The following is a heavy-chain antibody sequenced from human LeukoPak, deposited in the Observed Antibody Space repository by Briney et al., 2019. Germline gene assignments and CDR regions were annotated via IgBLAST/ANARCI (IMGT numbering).Heavy chain of an antibody. D-gene: IGHD3-10*02. CDR1: GFTFSSYS. Sequence: SGGSLRLSGAASGFTFSSYSMNWVRQAPGKGLEWVSSISSSSNYIYHADSVKGRFTISRDNAKNSLYLQMNSLRAEDTAVYYRAELGITMIGGVWGKGTTVTISS. CDR2: ISSSSNYI. V-gene: IGHV3-21*01. CDR3: AELGITMIGGV. J-gene: IGHJ6*04.